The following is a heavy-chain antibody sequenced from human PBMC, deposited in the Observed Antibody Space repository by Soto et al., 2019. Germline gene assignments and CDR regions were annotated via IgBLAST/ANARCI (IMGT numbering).Heavy chain of an antibody. D-gene: IGHD6-13*01. V-gene: IGHV3-11*01. CDR1: GFTFSDYY. CDR2: ISGSGSIT. J-gene: IGHJ4*02. CDR3: ARVGSTLAAGTPDY. Sequence: GGSLRLSCAASGFTFSDYYMSWFRQAPGKGLEWVSYISGSGSITHDADSVKGRFTISRDNAKNSLYLQMNSLRAEDTAIYYCARVGSTLAAGTPDYWGQGTLVTVSS.